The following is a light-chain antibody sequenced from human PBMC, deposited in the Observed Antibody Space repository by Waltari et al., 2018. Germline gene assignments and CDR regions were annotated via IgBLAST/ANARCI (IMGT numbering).Light chain of an antibody. V-gene: IGKV4-1*01. CDR2: WAA. J-gene: IGKJ4*02. CDR3: KSRDSSGNLVV. Sequence: DIVMTQSPESLAVPLGETAPINCKSSQSVLYSSNDKNYFAWYQQKPGQPPKLLIYWAATRESGVPDRFSGSTSVNTAYLSITGAQAEDEADYYCKSRDSSGNLVVFGGGTK. CDR1: QSVLYSSNDKNY.